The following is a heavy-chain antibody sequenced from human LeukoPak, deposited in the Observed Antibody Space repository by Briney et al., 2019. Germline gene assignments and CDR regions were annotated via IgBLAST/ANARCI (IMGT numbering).Heavy chain of an antibody. Sequence: SETLSLTCTVSGGSLSSSSYYWGWIRQPPGKGLEWIGSIYYSGSTYYNPSLKSRVTISVDTSKNQFSLKLSSVTAADTAVYYCARDCRSLYFDYWGQGTLVTVSS. J-gene: IGHJ4*02. V-gene: IGHV4-39*07. CDR3: ARDCRSLYFDY. D-gene: IGHD1-14*01. CDR1: GGSLSSSSYY. CDR2: IYYSGST.